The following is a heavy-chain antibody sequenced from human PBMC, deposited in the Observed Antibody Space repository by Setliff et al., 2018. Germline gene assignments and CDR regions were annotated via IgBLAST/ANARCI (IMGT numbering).Heavy chain of an antibody. D-gene: IGHD3-3*01. J-gene: IGHJ4*02. CDR3: ARAPRLEWILPTFDY. V-gene: IGHV1-18*01. CDR1: GYNFKTYA. CDR2: ISAYTGKA. Sequence: ASVKVSCKASGYNFKTYAISWVRQAPGQGLEWLGWISAYTGKADYAHNFQDRLTMTTDTSTNTAYMELRSLTSDDTAVYFCARAPRLEWILPTFDYWGQGTPVTVSS.